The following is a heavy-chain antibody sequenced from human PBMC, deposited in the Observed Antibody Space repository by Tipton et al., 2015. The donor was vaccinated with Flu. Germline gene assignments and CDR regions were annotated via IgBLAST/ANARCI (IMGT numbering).Heavy chain of an antibody. D-gene: IGHD7-27*01. CDR1: GFTISSYD. V-gene: IGHV3-48*03. J-gene: IGHJ4*02. CDR3: ATLTGDDY. Sequence: QLVQSGGGLVQPGGSQRLSCAASGFTISSYDMNWVRQAPGKGLEWVSYITSSGNTISYADSVRGRFTISRDNTKKSLYLQLNSLRVEDTAIYYCATLTGDDYWGQGILVTVSS. CDR2: ITSSGNTI.